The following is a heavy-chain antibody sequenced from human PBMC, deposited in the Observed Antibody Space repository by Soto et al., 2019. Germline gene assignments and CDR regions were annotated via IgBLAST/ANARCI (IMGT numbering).Heavy chain of an antibody. J-gene: IGHJ6*02. CDR3: ARDNPIYSHRNYYYYYGMDV. V-gene: IGHV3-48*02. CDR2: ISSSSSTI. Sequence: GGSLRLSCAASGFTFSSYSMNWVRQAPGKGLEWVSYISSSSSTIYYADSVKGRFTISRDNAKNSLYLQMNSLRDEDTTVYYCARDNPIYSHRNYYYYYGMDVWGQGTTVTVSS. CDR1: GFTFSSYS. D-gene: IGHD2-21*01.